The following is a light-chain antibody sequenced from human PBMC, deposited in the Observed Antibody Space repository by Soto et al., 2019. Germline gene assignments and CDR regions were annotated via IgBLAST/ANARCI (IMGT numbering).Light chain of an antibody. CDR1: SSNIGSNY. Sequence: QPVLTQSPSASGTPGQRVTISCSGSSSNIGSNYVYWYRQLPGTAPKLLIYRDTQRPSGVPDRFSGSKSGTSASLAISGLRSEDEADYYCSAWDGSLSGRVFGGGTKLTVL. CDR2: RDT. J-gene: IGLJ2*01. V-gene: IGLV1-47*02. CDR3: SAWDGSLSGRV.